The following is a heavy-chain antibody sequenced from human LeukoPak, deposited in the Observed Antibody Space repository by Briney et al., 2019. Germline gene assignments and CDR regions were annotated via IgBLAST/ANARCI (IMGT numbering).Heavy chain of an antibody. V-gene: IGHV1-46*01. D-gene: IGHD3-22*01. CDR2: INPSGGST. CDR3: ARGRFNYDNSGYSSFYH. Sequence: ASVKVSCKASGYTFTSYYMHWVRQAPGQGLEWMGIINPSGGSTSYAQKFQGRVTMTRDTSTSTVYMELSSLRSEDTAVYYCARGRFNYDNSGYSSFYHWGQGTLVTVSS. J-gene: IGHJ4*02. CDR1: GYTFTSYY.